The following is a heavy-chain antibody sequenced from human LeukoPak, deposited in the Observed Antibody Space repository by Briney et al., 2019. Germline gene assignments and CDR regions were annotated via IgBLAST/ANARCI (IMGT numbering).Heavy chain of an antibody. Sequence: GASVKVSRKASGYTFTSYDINWVRQATGQGLEWMGWMNPNSGNTSYAQKFQGRVTITRNTSTSTAYMELSSLRSEDTAVYYCSRGFSWVQLQDYWGQGTLVTVSS. D-gene: IGHD5-18*01. CDR2: MNPNSGNT. CDR1: GYTFTSYD. J-gene: IGHJ4*02. V-gene: IGHV1-8*03. CDR3: SRGFSWVQLQDY.